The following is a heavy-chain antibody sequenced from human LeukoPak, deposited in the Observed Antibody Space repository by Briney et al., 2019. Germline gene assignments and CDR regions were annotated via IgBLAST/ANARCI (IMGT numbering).Heavy chain of an antibody. CDR2: IYHSGST. CDR1: GYSISSGYY. V-gene: IGHV4-38-2*02. Sequence: SETLSLTCTVSGYSISSGYYWGWIRQPPGEGLEWIGSIYHSGSTYYNPSLKSRVTISVDTSKNRFSLKLSSVTAADTAVYYCARDPSGFWRYDILTGFPGYFDYWGQGTLVTVSS. D-gene: IGHD3-9*01. CDR3: ARDPSGFWRYDILTGFPGYFDY. J-gene: IGHJ4*02.